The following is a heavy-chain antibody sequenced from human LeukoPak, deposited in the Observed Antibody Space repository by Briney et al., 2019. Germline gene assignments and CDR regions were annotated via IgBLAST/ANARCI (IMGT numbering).Heavy chain of an antibody. Sequence: SETLSLTCAVYGGSFSGYYWSWIRQPPGKGLESIGEINHSGSTNYNPSLKSRVTISVDTSKNQFSLKLSSVTAADTAVYYCARGHIEILRYFDWLPKPYYFDYWGQGTLVTVSS. CDR2: INHSGST. V-gene: IGHV4-34*01. J-gene: IGHJ4*02. D-gene: IGHD3-9*01. CDR3: ARGHIEILRYFDWLPKPYYFDY. CDR1: GGSFSGYY.